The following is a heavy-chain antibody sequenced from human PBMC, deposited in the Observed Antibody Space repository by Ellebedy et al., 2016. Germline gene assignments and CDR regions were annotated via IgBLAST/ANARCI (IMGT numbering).Heavy chain of an antibody. CDR2: IYSNDDK. V-gene: IGHV2-5*01. CDR3: AHRLQVATSTAFDY. J-gene: IGHJ4*02. Sequence: SGPTLVKPTQTLTLTCSFSGFSLNTSRVGVGWIRQPPGKALEWLVLIYSNDDKRYNPSLKTRLTITKDASKNHVVLALTNLDPVDTATYYCAHRLQVATSTAFDYWGQGTLVTVSS. CDR1: GFSLNTSRVG. D-gene: IGHD2-15*01.